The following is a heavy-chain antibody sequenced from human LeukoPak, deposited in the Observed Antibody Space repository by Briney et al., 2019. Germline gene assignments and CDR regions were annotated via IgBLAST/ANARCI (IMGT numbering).Heavy chain of an antibody. D-gene: IGHD1-14*01. CDR2: IDPSGHIT. J-gene: IGHJ5*02. CDR3: VRDNSIADRGWWFDP. V-gene: IGHV1-46*01. CDR1: GFRFTGYW. Sequence: ASVKVSCKAPGFRFTGYWMHWVRQAPGQGLEWMGIIDPSGHITNSAQKFQGRLTVTRDTPTSTVYMELSSLRSDDTAVYYCVRDNSIADRGWWFDPWGQGTLVTVSS.